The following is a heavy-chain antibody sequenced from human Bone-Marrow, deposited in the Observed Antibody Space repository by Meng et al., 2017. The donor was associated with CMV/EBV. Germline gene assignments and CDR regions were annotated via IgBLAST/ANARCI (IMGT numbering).Heavy chain of an antibody. CDR2: IIPILGIA. Sequence: SVKVSCKASGGTFSSYTISWVRQAPRQGLEWMGRIIPILGIANYAQKFQGRVTITADKSTSTAYMELSSLRSEDTAVYYCASSGYSSSWYEVYYYGMDVWGQGTTVTVSS. D-gene: IGHD6-13*01. J-gene: IGHJ6*02. CDR3: ASSGYSSSWYEVYYYGMDV. V-gene: IGHV1-69*02. CDR1: GGTFSSYT.